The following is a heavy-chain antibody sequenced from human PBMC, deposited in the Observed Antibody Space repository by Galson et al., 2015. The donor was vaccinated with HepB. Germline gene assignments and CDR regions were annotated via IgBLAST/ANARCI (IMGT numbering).Heavy chain of an antibody. J-gene: IGHJ6*02. CDR3: TRPGYGSSWFLDYSHGIDI. V-gene: IGHV3-73*01. Sequence: SLRLSCAASGLTFSGSGIHWVRLASGKGLEWVGRIRNRANNYATASAASVRGRFTVSRDDSKDTAYLQMNSLKTEDTAVYYCTRPGYGSSWFLDYSHGIDIWGQGTTVIVS. CDR2: IRNRANNYAT. CDR1: GLTFSGSG. D-gene: IGHD6-13*01.